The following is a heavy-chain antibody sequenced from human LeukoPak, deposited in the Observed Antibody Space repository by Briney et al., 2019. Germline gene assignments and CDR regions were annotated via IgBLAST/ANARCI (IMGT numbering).Heavy chain of an antibody. CDR3: GKILRTATPATGY. D-gene: IGHD2-15*01. CDR2: ISASGEGI. J-gene: IGHJ4*02. CDR1: GFIFSTYA. Sequence: GGSLRLSCTPSGFIFSTYAMDWVRQAPGKGLEWVSSISASGEGIYYTDSVKGRFTISRDNSKNTLYLQMTSLRAEDTAVYFCGKILRTATPATGYWGQGALVTVSS. V-gene: IGHV3-23*01.